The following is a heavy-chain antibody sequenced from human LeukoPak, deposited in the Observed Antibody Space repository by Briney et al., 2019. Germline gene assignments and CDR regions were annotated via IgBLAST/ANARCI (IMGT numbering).Heavy chain of an antibody. Sequence: SETLSLTCAVYGGSFSGYYWSWIRQPPGKGLEWIGEINHSGSTNYNPSLKSRVTISVDTSKNQFSLKLSSVTAADTAVYYCARGGRGSYYFRGLSTAPFDIWGQGTMVTVSS. CDR1: GGSFSGYY. J-gene: IGHJ3*02. D-gene: IGHD1-26*01. CDR2: INHSGST. CDR3: ARGGRGSYYFRGLSTAPFDI. V-gene: IGHV4-34*01.